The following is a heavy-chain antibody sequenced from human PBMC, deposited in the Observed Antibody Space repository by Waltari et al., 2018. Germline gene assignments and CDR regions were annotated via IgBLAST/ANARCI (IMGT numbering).Heavy chain of an antibody. J-gene: IGHJ6*02. V-gene: IGHV1-69-2*01. Sequence: EVQLVQSGAEVKKPGATVNISCRVSGYTFTDYYMHWVQQAPGKGLEWMGLVDPEDGETIYAEKFQGRVTITADTSTDTAYMELSSLRSEDTAVYYCATRGGSFGVVTQSYYYGMDVWGQGTTVTVSS. CDR3: ATRGGSFGVVTQSYYYGMDV. CDR1: GYTFTDYY. D-gene: IGHD3-3*01. CDR2: VDPEDGET.